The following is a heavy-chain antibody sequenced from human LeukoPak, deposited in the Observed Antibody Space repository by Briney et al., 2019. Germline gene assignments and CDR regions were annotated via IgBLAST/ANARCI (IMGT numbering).Heavy chain of an antibody. D-gene: IGHD2-2*01. CDR2: IIPIFGTA. CDR1: GGTFSSYA. CDR3: ASGEVVPAASHAFDI. V-gene: IGHV1-69*13. Sequence: SSVKVSCKASGGTFSSYAISWVRQVPGQGLEWVGGIIPIFGTANYAQKFQGRVTITADESTSTAYMELSSLRSEDTAVYYCASGEVVPAASHAFDIWGQGTMVTVPS. J-gene: IGHJ3*02.